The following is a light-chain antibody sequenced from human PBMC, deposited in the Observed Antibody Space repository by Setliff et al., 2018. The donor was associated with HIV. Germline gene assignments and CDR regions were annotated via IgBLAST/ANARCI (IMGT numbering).Light chain of an antibody. CDR1: SSDVGGYNY. Sequence: QSALTQPRSVSGSPGQSVTISCTGTSSDVGGYNYVSWYQQHPGKAPKLMIYDVSERPSGVPARFSGSKSANTASLTISGLQAEDEADYYCCSYAGSYTFYVFGTGTKV. CDR2: DVS. J-gene: IGLJ1*01. CDR3: CSYAGSYTFYV. V-gene: IGLV2-11*01.